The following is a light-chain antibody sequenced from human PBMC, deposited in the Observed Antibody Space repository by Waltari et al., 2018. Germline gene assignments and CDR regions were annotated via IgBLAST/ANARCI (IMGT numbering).Light chain of an antibody. CDR1: SSNIRGNT. J-gene: IGLJ1*01. CDR3: ATWDDSLSGFYV. CDR2: GNN. Sequence: QSVLTQPPSASGTPGQRVTISCSGSSSNIRGNTVYSYQQLPGRAPKLLIYGNNQRPSGVPDRFSGSKSGTSASLVISGLQSEDEADYYCATWDDSLSGFYVFGAGTRVTVL. V-gene: IGLV1-44*01.